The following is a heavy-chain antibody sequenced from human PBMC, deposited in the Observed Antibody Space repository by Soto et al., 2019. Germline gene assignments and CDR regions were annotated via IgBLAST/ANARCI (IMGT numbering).Heavy chain of an antibody. D-gene: IGHD5-12*01. CDR1: GGTFSRYT. CDR2: IIPILNVT. CDR3: ATTAPYSGYDPTY. J-gene: IGHJ4*02. V-gene: IGHV1-69*02. Sequence: QVQLVQSGAEVKKPGSSVKVSCKASGGTFSRYTISWVRQAPGQGLEWMGRIIPILNVTKYAQKFQGRVTITADKTTSTASMELSSLRSEDTAVYYWATTAPYSGYDPTYWGQGSLVTVSS.